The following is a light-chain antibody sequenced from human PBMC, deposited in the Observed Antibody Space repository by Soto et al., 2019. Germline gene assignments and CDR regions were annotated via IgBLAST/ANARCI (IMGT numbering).Light chain of an antibody. CDR3: LQHHTYPYT. V-gene: IGKV1-17*01. Sequence: DIQMTQSPSSLPASVGDRVTIICRASQGIRNDLGWYQQKPVKAPKRLIYSASSLDGGVPSRFSVSGSGTEFTLAISRLQPEDFATYYCLQHHTYPYTFGQGTKLEIK. J-gene: IGKJ2*01. CDR2: SAS. CDR1: QGIRND.